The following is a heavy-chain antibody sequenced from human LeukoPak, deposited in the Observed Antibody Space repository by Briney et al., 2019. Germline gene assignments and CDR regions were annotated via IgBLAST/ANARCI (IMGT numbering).Heavy chain of an antibody. V-gene: IGHV4-4*07. D-gene: IGHD3-10*01. CDR2: IYTSGST. Sequence: KPSETLSLTCTVSGGSISSYYWSWIRQPAGKGLEWIGRIYTSGSTNYNPSLKSRVTMSVDTSKNQFSLKLSSVTAADTTVYYCARDYRITMVRGANFDYWGQGTLVTVSS. CDR3: ARDYRITMVRGANFDY. J-gene: IGHJ4*02. CDR1: GGSISSYY.